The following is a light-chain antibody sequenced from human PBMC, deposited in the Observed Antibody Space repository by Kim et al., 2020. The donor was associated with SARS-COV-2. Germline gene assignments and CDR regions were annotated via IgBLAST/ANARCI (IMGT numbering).Light chain of an antibody. Sequence: GQSVTISGTGTSNDIGIYNRVSWYQQPPGTAPKLIIYEVTNRPSGVPDRFSGSKSGNTASLIISGLQAEDEADYYCSSYTSRNIYVFGIGTKVTVL. CDR1: SNDIGIYNR. J-gene: IGLJ1*01. V-gene: IGLV2-18*02. CDR2: EVT. CDR3: SSYTSRNIYV.